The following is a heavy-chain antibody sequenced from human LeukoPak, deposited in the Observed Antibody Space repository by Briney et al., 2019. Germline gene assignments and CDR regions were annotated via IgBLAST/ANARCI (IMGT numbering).Heavy chain of an antibody. D-gene: IGHD3-22*01. Sequence: GASVKVSCKASGYTFTSYYMHWVRQAPGQGLEWMGIINPSGGSTSYAQKFQGRVTMTRDTSTSTVYMELSSLRSEDTALYYCAGHYYDTSGYGVWGKGTTVTVSS. CDR1: GYTFTSYY. J-gene: IGHJ6*04. CDR2: INPSGGST. CDR3: AGHYYDTSGYGV. V-gene: IGHV1-46*01.